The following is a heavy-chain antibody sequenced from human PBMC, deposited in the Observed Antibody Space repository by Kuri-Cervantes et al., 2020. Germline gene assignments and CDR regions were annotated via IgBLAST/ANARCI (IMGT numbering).Heavy chain of an antibody. CDR1: GYTFTSYG. CDR3: ARLYGSGAAFDY. D-gene: IGHD3-10*01. V-gene: IGHV1-69*13. CDR2: TIPIFGTA. Sequence: SVKVSCKASGYTFTSYGISWVRQAPGQGLEWMGGTIPIFGTANYAQKFQGRVTITADESTSTAYMELSSLRSEDTAVYYCARLYGSGAAFDYWGQGTLVTVSS. J-gene: IGHJ4*02.